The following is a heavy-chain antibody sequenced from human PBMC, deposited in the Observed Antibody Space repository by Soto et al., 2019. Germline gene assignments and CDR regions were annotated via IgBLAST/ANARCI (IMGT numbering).Heavy chain of an antibody. D-gene: IGHD2-2*02. Sequence: PGVSLRLSCAASGFTFSSYSMNWVRQAPGKGLEWVSYISSSSSTIYYADSVKGRFTISRDNAKNSLYLQMNSLRAEDTAVYYCARAPLYPDYWGQGILVTVSS. J-gene: IGHJ4*02. V-gene: IGHV3-48*01. CDR2: ISSSSSTI. CDR1: GFTFSSYS. CDR3: ARAPLYPDY.